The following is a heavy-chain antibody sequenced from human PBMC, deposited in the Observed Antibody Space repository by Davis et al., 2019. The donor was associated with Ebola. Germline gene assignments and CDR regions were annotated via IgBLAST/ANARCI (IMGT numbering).Heavy chain of an antibody. V-gene: IGHV3-33*01. Sequence: GESLKISCAASGFTFSSYGMHGVRQAPGKGLEWVAVIWYDGSNKYYADSVKGRFTISRDNSKNTLYLQMNSLRAEDTAVYYCARGEWEQQGHFDYWGQGTLVTVSS. D-gene: IGHD1-26*01. CDR3: ARGEWEQQGHFDY. CDR2: IWYDGSNK. CDR1: GFTFSSYG. J-gene: IGHJ4*02.